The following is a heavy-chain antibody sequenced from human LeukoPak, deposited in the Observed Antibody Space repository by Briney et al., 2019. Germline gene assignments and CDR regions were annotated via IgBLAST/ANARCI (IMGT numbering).Heavy chain of an antibody. V-gene: IGHV3-9*01. CDR3: AKARELREYYFDY. J-gene: IGHJ4*02. CDR2: ISWNSGSI. CDR1: GFTFDDYA. Sequence: GRSLRLSCAASGFTFDDYAMHWVRQAPGKGLEWVSGISWNSGSIGYADSVKGRFTISRDNAKNSLYLQMNSLRAEDTALYYCAKARELREYYFDYWGQGTLVTVSS. D-gene: IGHD1-26*01.